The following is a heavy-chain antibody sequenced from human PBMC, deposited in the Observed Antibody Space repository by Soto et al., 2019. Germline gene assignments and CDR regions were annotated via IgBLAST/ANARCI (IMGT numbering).Heavy chain of an antibody. Sequence: QVQLMESGGGVVQPGRSLRLSCAASGFTFSSYAMHWVRQAPGKGLEWVAVISYDGSNKYYADSVKGRFTISRDNSKNTLYLQMNSLRAEDTAVYYCAREVGAIDYWGQGTLVTVSS. CDR3: AREVGAIDY. D-gene: IGHD1-26*01. V-gene: IGHV3-30-3*01. CDR2: ISYDGSNK. CDR1: GFTFSSYA. J-gene: IGHJ4*02.